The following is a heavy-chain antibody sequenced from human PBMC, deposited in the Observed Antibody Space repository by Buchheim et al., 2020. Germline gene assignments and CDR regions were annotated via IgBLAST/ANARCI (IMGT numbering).Heavy chain of an antibody. CDR2: ISGSGGST. D-gene: IGHD3-10*01. V-gene: IGHV3-23*01. CDR1: GFTFSSYA. Sequence: EAQLLESGGGLVQPGGSLRLSCAASGFTFSSYAMSWVRQAPGKGLEWVSAISGSGGSTYYADSVKGRFTISRDNSKNTLYLQMNSLRADDTAVYFCANARFGSTVYGMDVWGQGT. CDR3: ANARFGSTVYGMDV. J-gene: IGHJ6*02.